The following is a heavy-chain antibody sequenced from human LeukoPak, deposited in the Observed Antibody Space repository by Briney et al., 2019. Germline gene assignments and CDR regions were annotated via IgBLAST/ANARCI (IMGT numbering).Heavy chain of an antibody. Sequence: KPSETLSLTCTVSGGSISTYYWSWIRQPPGKGLEWIGYIYYSGSTSYNPSLKSRVTISVGTSKNQSSLKLSSVTAADTGVYYCARQTNSTWSLYMDVWGKGTAVTVSS. D-gene: IGHD6-13*01. CDR3: ARQTNSTWSLYMDV. CDR1: GGSISTYY. V-gene: IGHV4-59*08. J-gene: IGHJ6*03. CDR2: IYYSGST.